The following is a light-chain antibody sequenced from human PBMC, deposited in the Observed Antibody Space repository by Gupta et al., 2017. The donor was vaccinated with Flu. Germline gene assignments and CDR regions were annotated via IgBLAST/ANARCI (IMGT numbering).Light chain of an antibody. Sequence: QSAPTQSRSAFGSPGPSATISCTGSSNEVGGSNGVSWYQQRPGKAPKLILYDVTERPAGVPDRFSGSKAGNAASLTISGLQADDEADYYCSAHASRVTWVFGTGTTVTVL. J-gene: IGLJ1*01. V-gene: IGLV2-11*01. CDR2: DVT. CDR1: SNEVGGSNG. CDR3: SAHASRVTWV.